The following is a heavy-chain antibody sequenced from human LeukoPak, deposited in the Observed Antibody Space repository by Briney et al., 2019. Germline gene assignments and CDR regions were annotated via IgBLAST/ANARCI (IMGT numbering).Heavy chain of an antibody. J-gene: IGHJ6*03. CDR1: SVSINSHY. D-gene: IGHD6-13*01. CDR2: IYYSGST. CDR3: ARVGEAAAEDDYYYYMDV. Sequence: SETLSLTCTVSSVSINSHYWSWLRQPPGKGLVWIRYIYYSGSTNYNPSLKSRVTISVDTSKNQFSLKLSSVTAADTAVYYCARVGEAAAEDDYYYYMDVWGKGTTVTVSS. V-gene: IGHV4-59*11.